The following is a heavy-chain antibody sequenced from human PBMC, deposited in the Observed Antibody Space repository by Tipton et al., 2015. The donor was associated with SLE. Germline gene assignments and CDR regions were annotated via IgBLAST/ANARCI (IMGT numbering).Heavy chain of an antibody. CDR1: GFTFSAYE. CDR2: ISTSANLI. V-gene: IGHV3-48*03. D-gene: IGHD2-2*02. J-gene: IGHJ4*02. Sequence: SLRLSCAASGFTFSAYEMNWVRQAPGKGLEWVSYISTSANLIHYADSVKGRFTISRDTSKNLVFLQMNNLRVEDAGVYYCARDVTFAIGAIGLKNYWGQGTLVAVSS. CDR3: ARDVTFAIGAIGLKNY.